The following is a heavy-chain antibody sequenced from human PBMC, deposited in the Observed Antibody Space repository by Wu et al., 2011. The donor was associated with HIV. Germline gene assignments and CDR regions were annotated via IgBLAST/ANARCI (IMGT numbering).Heavy chain of an antibody. V-gene: IGHV1-69*11. J-gene: IGHJ6*03. CDR1: GGTFSTYA. Sequence: QVQLLQSGAEVKRPGSSVKVSCKASGGTFSTYAISWVRQAPGQGPEWMGRVIPILGTTNYAQKFQGRVTITADESTSTAYMELSSLRSDDTAVYYCARAYDLWSGSGYYYYMDVWGKGTTVSVSS. D-gene: IGHD3-3*01. CDR3: ARAYDLWSGSGYYYYMDV. CDR2: VIPILGTT.